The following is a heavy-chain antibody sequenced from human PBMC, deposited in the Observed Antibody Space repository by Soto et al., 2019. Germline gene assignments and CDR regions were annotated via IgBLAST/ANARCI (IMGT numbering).Heavy chain of an antibody. V-gene: IGHV3-23*01. J-gene: IGHJ4*02. CDR2: ISGSGGST. CDR3: AKDPSPFLEWLNIH. D-gene: IGHD3-3*02. CDR1: GFTFSSYA. Sequence: EVQLLESGGGLVQPGGSLRLSCAASGFTFSSYAMSWVRQAPGKGLEWVSAISGSGGSTYYADSVKGRFTISRDNSKNTLYLQMKSLRAEDTAVYYCAKDPSPFLEWLNIHWGQGTLVTVSS.